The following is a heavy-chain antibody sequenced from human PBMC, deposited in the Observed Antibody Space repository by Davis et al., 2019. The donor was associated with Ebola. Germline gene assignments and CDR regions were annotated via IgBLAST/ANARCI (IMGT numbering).Heavy chain of an antibody. D-gene: IGHD2-21*02. J-gene: IGHJ6*04. CDR3: AKDLIEYGDYSREGSYYYYGMDV. V-gene: IGHV1-18*04. CDR2: INPHNGNT. CDR1: GYTFTNYG. Sequence: ASVKVSCKASGYTFTNYGLTWVRQAPGQGLEWMGWINPHNGNTNYAQNVQGRVTITRDTSASTAYMELSSLRSEDTAVYYCAKDLIEYGDYSREGSYYYYGMDVWGKGTTVTVSS.